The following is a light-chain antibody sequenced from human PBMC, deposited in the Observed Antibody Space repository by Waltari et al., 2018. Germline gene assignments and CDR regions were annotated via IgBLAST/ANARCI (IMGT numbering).Light chain of an antibody. CDR2: DVT. CDR1: SSDIGGYNY. CDR3: SSYTSTNTVI. Sequence: QSALTQPASVSGSPGQSITISCTGTSSDIGGYNYVSWYQQHPGTAPKLMIFDVTKRPSGVSDRFSGSKSGTTSSLTISGLHTDDESDYYCSSYTSTNTVIFGGGTKVTVL. V-gene: IGLV2-14*03. J-gene: IGLJ2*01.